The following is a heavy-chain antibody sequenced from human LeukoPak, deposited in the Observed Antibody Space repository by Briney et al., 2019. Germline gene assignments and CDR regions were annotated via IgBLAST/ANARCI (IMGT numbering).Heavy chain of an antibody. Sequence: GGSLRLSCAASGFIFSSYFMNWVRQAPGKGLEWVSSISSSSSYIYYADSVKGRFTISRDNAKNSLYLQMNSLRVEDTAVYYCARLVGDRTIYDYWGQGTLVTVSS. J-gene: IGHJ4*02. D-gene: IGHD1-26*01. CDR2: ISSSSSYI. V-gene: IGHV3-21*01. CDR1: GFIFSSYF. CDR3: ARLVGDRTIYDY.